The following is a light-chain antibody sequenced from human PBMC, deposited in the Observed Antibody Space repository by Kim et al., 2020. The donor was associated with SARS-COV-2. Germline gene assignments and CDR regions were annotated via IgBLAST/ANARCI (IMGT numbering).Light chain of an antibody. Sequence: GQRVTISCTGSSSNIGAGYDVHWYQHLPGTAPKLLIYGNTNRPSGVPDRFSGSKSGTSASLAITGLQAEDEANYYCQSYDSSLSVIFGGGTQLTVL. CDR3: QSYDSSLSVI. J-gene: IGLJ2*01. CDR1: SSNIGAGYD. V-gene: IGLV1-40*01. CDR2: GNT.